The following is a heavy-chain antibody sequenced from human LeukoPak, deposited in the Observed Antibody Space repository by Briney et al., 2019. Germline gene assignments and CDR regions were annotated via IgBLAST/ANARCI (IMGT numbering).Heavy chain of an antibody. CDR1: GGTFSSYA. V-gene: IGHV1-69*05. D-gene: IGHD2-2*01. CDR2: IIPIFGTA. J-gene: IGHJ4*02. CDR3: ARDGCSYTSCYSTRLDY. Sequence: SVKVSCKASGGTFSSYAISWVRQAPGQGLEWMGGIIPIFGTANYAQKFQGRVTITTDESTSTAYMELSSLRPEDSAIYYCARDGCSYTSCYSTRLDYWGQGTLVTVSS.